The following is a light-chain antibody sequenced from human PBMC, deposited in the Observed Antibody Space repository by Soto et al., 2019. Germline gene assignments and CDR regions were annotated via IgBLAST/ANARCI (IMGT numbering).Light chain of an antibody. J-gene: IGLJ2*01. CDR1: SSNIGDNT. V-gene: IGLV1-44*01. CDR3: AAWDDSLSGVV. CDR2: NDN. Sequence: VLTQPPSASGTPGQRVAISCSGSSSNIGDNTVNWYQQLPGTAPKLLIYNDNQRPSGVPARFSGSKSGTSACLAISGLQSEDEADFYCAAWDDSLSGVVFGGGTQLTV.